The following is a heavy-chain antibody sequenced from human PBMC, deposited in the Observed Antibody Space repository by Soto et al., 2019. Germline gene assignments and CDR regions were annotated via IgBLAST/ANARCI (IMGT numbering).Heavy chain of an antibody. D-gene: IGHD3-22*01. J-gene: IGHJ4*02. Sequence: GGSLRLSCAASGFTFSSYGMHWVRQAPGKGLEWVAVIWYDGSNKYYADSVKGRFTISRDNSKNTLYLQMNSLRAEDTAVYYCARGINYDSSGYYYWGQGTLVTVSS. V-gene: IGHV3-33*01. CDR2: IWYDGSNK. CDR1: GFTFSSYG. CDR3: ARGINYDSSGYYY.